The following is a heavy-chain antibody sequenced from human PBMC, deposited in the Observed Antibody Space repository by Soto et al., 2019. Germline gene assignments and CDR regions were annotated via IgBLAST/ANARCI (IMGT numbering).Heavy chain of an antibody. CDR2: IYYSGST. J-gene: IGHJ3*02. V-gene: IGHV4-59*08. CDR3: ARHPRGQSPVAAFDI. Sequence: SETLSLTCTVSGGSISSYYWSWIRQPPGKGLEWIGYIYYSGSTNYNPSLKSRVTISVDTSKNQFSLKLSSVTAADTAVYYCARHPRGQSPVAAFDIWGQGTMVTVSS. CDR1: GGSISSYY. D-gene: IGHD2-15*01.